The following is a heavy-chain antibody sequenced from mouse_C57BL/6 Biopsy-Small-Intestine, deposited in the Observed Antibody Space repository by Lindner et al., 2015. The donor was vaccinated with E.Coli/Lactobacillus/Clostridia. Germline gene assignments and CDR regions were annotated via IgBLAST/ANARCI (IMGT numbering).Heavy chain of an antibody. J-gene: IGHJ2*01. CDR1: GYAFSSSW. D-gene: IGHD3-3*01. CDR2: IFPEDVET. CDR3: ARGTRLDF. Sequence: VQLQESGPALVKPGASVNISCKTSGYAFSSSWMNWVKQRPGKGLEWIGRIFPEDVETTYNGNFKGKATLTADYSSSTAYMQLSSLTSEDSAVYFCARGTRLDFWGQGTTLTVSS. V-gene: IGHV1-82*01.